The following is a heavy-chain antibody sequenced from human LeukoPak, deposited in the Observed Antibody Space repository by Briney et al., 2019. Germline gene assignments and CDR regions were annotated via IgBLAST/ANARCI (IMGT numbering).Heavy chain of an antibody. Sequence: GGSLKLSCEASGFTFSGSAMHWVRQASGKGLEWVGRIRSKANSYATAYAASVKGRFTISRDESKNTAYLQMNSLKTEDTAVYYCSTHIVVVTAATNEYYFDYWGQGTLVTVSS. J-gene: IGHJ4*02. CDR2: IRSKANSYAT. CDR3: STHIVVVTAATNEYYFDY. D-gene: IGHD2-21*02. V-gene: IGHV3-73*01. CDR1: GFTFSGSA.